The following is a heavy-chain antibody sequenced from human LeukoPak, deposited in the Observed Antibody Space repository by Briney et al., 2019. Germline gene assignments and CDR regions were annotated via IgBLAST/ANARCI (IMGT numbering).Heavy chain of an antibody. CDR2: ISYDGSNK. D-gene: IGHD2-21*02. CDR1: GFTFSSYA. V-gene: IGHV3-30-3*01. Sequence: GGSLRLSCAASGFTFSSYAMHWVRQAPGKGLEWVAVISYDGSNKYYADSVKGRFTISRDKSKNTLYLQMNSLRAEDTAVYYCAREKMRVTEGYYYGMDVWGQGTTVTVSS. CDR3: AREKMRVTEGYYYGMDV. J-gene: IGHJ6*02.